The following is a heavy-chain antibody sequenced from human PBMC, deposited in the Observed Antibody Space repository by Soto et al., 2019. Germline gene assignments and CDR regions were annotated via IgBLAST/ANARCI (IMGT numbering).Heavy chain of an antibody. Sequence: QVQLVESGGGVVQPGRSLRLSCAASGFTFSSYGMHWVRQAPGKGLEWVAVIWDDGSNKYYADSVKGRFTISSDNSKNTPDLQMNSLRAEDTAVYYCARDVGASPPDHWGQGTLVTVSS. CDR3: ARDVGASPPDH. CDR2: IWDDGSNK. D-gene: IGHD1-26*01. J-gene: IGHJ4*02. V-gene: IGHV3-33*01. CDR1: GFTFSSYG.